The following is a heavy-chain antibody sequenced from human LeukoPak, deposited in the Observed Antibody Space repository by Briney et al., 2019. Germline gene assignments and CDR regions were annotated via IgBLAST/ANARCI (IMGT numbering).Heavy chain of an antibody. D-gene: IGHD1-14*01. Sequence: GGSLRLSCAASGFTFSSYAMHWVRQAPGKGLEWVAVISYDGSNKYYADSVKGRFTISRDNAKNSLYLQMNSLRAEDTAVYYCARPLTGDYVDYWGQGTLVTVSS. CDR1: GFTFSSYA. CDR3: ARPLTGDYVDY. J-gene: IGHJ4*02. V-gene: IGHV3-30-3*01. CDR2: ISYDGSNK.